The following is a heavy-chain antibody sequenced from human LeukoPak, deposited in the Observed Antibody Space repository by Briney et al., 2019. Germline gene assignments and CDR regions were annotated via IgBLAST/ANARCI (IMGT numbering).Heavy chain of an antibody. D-gene: IGHD3-3*01. Sequence: PGRSLRLSCAASGFTFSSYGMHWVRQAPGKGLEWVAVISYDGSNKYYADSVKGRFTISRDNSKNTLYLQMNSLRAEDTAVYYCARGRGDFWSGYKNPAFDYWGQGTLVTVSS. CDR1: GFTFSSYG. J-gene: IGHJ4*02. V-gene: IGHV3-30*03. CDR2: ISYDGSNK. CDR3: ARGRGDFWSGYKNPAFDY.